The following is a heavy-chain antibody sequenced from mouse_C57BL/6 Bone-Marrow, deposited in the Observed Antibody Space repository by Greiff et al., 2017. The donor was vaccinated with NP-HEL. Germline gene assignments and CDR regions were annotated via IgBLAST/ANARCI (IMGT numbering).Heavy chain of an antibody. CDR1: GYTFTSYW. D-gene: IGHD3-2*02. CDR2: IYPGSGST. J-gene: IGHJ2*01. CDR3: ARAGSSGQFLYYFDY. Sequence: QVQLQQPGAELVKPGASVKMSCKASGYTFTSYWITWVKQRPGQGLEWIGDIYPGSGSTNYNEKFKSKATLTVDTSSSTAYMQLSSLTSEDSAVYYCARAGSSGQFLYYFDYWGQGTTLTVSS. V-gene: IGHV1-55*01.